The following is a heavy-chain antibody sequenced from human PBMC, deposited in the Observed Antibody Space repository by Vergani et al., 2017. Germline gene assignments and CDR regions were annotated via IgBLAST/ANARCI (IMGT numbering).Heavy chain of an antibody. CDR1: GFTFSSYA. CDR3: ARVSYDSSGYYYVGYFDD. Sequence: QVQLVESGGGVVPPGRSLRLSCAASGFTFSSYAMHWVRQAPGKGLEWVAVISYDGSNKYYADSVKGRFTISRDNSKNTLYLQMNSLRAEDTAVYYCARVSYDSSGYYYVGYFDDWGQGTLVTVSS. D-gene: IGHD3-22*01. V-gene: IGHV3-30-3*01. J-gene: IGHJ4*02. CDR2: ISYDGSNK.